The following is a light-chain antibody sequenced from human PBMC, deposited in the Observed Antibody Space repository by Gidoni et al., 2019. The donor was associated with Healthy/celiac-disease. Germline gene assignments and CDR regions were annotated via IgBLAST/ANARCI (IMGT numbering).Light chain of an antibody. CDR3: QQRSNXXLX. V-gene: IGKV3-11*01. CDR1: QSVSSY. J-gene: IGKJ4*01. CDR2: DAS. Sequence: ELVFTQSPATLSLSPGERATLSCRASQSVSSYLAWYQQKPGQAPRLLIYDASNRATGIPARFSGSGSGTDFTLTISSLEPEDFAVYYCQQRSNXXLXFXGXTKVEXK.